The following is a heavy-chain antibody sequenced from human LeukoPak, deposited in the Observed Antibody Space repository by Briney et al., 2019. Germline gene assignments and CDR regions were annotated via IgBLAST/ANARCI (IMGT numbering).Heavy chain of an antibody. D-gene: IGHD5-24*01. J-gene: IGHJ4*02. CDR3: ARGRDGYNY. Sequence: GGSLRLSCAASGFSFSSYGIHWVRQAPGKGLEWVANIKQDGSEKYYVDSVKGRFTISRDNAKNSLYLQMNSLRAEDTAVYYCARGRDGYNYWGQGTLVTVSS. CDR2: IKQDGSEK. CDR1: GFSFSSYG. V-gene: IGHV3-7*01.